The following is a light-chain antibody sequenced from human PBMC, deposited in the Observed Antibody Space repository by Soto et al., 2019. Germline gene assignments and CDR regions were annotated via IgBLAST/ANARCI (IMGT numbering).Light chain of an antibody. J-gene: IGLJ1*01. CDR2: DVA. V-gene: IGLV2-11*01. Sequence: HSALTEDRSVSGPPGQLVTIFCPGTGNEVGADNYASWYQQHPGRPPKLMIYDVARWPSGVPDRFSCSKSGNTASLTLSGLQAADEADYFCCSYAGGYTYRFGTESKVTVL. CDR3: CSYAGGYTYR. CDR1: GNEVGADNY.